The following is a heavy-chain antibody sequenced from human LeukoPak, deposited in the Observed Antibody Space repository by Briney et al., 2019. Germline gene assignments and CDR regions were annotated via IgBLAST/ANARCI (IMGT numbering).Heavy chain of an antibody. CDR2: MNPNSGNT. Sequence: ASVKVSCKASGYTFTSYDINWVRQATGQGLEWMGWMNPNSGNTGYAQKFQGRVTITRNTSISTAYMELSSLRSEDTAVYYCARGRGDSFYDFWSGYFGYWGQGTLVTVSS. D-gene: IGHD3-3*01. CDR3: ARGRGDSFYDFWSGYFGY. J-gene: IGHJ4*02. V-gene: IGHV1-8*03. CDR1: GYTFTSYD.